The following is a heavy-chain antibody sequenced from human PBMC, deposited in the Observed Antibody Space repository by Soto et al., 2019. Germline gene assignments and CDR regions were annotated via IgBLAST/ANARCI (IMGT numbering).Heavy chain of an antibody. V-gene: IGHV3-66*01. CDR1: GFTVSSNY. Sequence: GGSLRLSCAASGFTVSSNYMSWVRQAPGKGLEWVSVIYSGGSTYYADSVKGRFTISRDNSKNTLYLQMNSLRAEDTAVYYCARAKGGYSSSWFDYWGQGTLVTVSS. D-gene: IGHD6-13*01. CDR3: ARAKGGYSSSWFDY. J-gene: IGHJ4*02. CDR2: IYSGGST.